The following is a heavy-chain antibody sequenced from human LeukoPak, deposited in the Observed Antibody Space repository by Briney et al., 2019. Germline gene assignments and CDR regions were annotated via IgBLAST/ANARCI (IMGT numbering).Heavy chain of an antibody. CDR3: ATVLAGYYVFDY. CDR1: GGSISSSSYY. V-gene: IGHV4-39*07. CDR2: IYYSGST. D-gene: IGHD3-9*01. J-gene: IGHJ4*02. Sequence: SETLSLTCTVSGGSISSSSYYWGWIRQPPGKGLEWIGSIYYSGSTYYNPSLKSRVTISVDTSKNQFSLNLRSVTAADTAVYYCATVLAGYYVFDYWGQGTLVTVSS.